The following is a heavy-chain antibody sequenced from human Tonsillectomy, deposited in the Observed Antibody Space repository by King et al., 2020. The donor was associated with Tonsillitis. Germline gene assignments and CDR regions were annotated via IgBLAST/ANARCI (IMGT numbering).Heavy chain of an antibody. CDR1: GFTFSSYA. Sequence: VQLVESGGGLVQPGGSLRLSCAASGFTFSSYAMSWVRQAPGKGLEWVSAISGSGGSTYYADSVKGRFTISRDNSKNTLYLQMNSLRAEDTAVYYCAKHGDDMAVAGTGDYFDYWGQGTLVTVSS. J-gene: IGHJ4*02. CDR3: AKHGDDMAVAGTGDYFDY. CDR2: ISGSGGST. D-gene: IGHD6-19*01. V-gene: IGHV3-23*04.